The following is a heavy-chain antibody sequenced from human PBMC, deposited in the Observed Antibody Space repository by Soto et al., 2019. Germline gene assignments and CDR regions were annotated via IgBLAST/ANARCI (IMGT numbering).Heavy chain of an antibody. CDR1: GFTFSNYA. D-gene: IGHD3-22*01. Sequence: PGGSMRLSCAASGFTFSNYAMSWIRQAPGKGLEWVSGITAGGDSTYYADSVKGRFTISRDNSKNTLYLQMNSLRAEDTAVYYCTRERVQAHSSGYYLDAFDIWGQGTMVTVSS. CDR2: ITAGGDST. CDR3: TRERVQAHSSGYYLDAFDI. V-gene: IGHV3-23*01. J-gene: IGHJ3*02.